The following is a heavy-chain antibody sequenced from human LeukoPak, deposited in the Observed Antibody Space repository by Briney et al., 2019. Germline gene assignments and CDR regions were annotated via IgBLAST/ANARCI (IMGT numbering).Heavy chain of an antibody. CDR1: GFTFSNAW. D-gene: IGHD2-2*01. CDR3: TTPRGVVVPAAMGAYYYYMDV. Sequence: GGPLRLSCAASGFTFSNAWMSWVRQAPGKGLEWVGRIKSKTDGGTTDYAAPVKGRFTISRDDSKNTLYLQMNSLKTEDTAVYYCTTPRGVVVPAAMGAYYYYMDVWGKGTTVTASS. V-gene: IGHV3-15*01. J-gene: IGHJ6*03. CDR2: IKSKTDGGTT.